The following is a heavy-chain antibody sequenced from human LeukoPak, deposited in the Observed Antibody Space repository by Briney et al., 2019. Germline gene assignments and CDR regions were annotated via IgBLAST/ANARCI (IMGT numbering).Heavy chain of an antibody. CDR2: INQDGSEK. D-gene: IGHD5-12*01. Sequence: GGSLRLSCAASGFAFSSYWMSWVRQAPGRGLEWVANINQDGSEKYSVDPLKGRFTISRDNAKNSLYLQMNSLRAEDTAVYYCAKDGGSDIVATIFDYWGQGTLVTVSS. CDR3: AKDGGSDIVATIFDY. CDR1: GFAFSSYW. V-gene: IGHV3-7*01. J-gene: IGHJ4*02.